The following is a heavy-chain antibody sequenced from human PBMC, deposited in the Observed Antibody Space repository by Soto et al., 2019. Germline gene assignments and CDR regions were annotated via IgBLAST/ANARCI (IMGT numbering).Heavy chain of an antibody. V-gene: IGHV3-33*01. CDR1: GFTFSSYG. Sequence: PGGSLRLSCAASGFTFSSYGMHWVRQAPGKGLEWVAVIWYDGSNKYYADSVKGRFTISRDNSKNTLYLQMNSLRAEDTAVYYCARDTFVWYYYDSSGYYRTNNWFDPWGQGTLVTVSS. D-gene: IGHD3-22*01. J-gene: IGHJ5*02. CDR2: IWYDGSNK. CDR3: ARDTFVWYYYDSSGYYRTNNWFDP.